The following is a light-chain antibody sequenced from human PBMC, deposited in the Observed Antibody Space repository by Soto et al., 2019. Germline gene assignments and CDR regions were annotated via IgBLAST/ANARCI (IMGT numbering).Light chain of an antibody. J-gene: IGLJ1*01. CDR3: ISHVGHSNV. CDR1: SSDVGGSDY. CDR2: DVS. Sequence: ALTQPPSASGSPGQSVTISCTGTSSDVGGSDYVSWYQHHPGKAPKLMIYDVSKRPSGVPDRFSGSKSGNMASLTVSGLQAEDEADYYCISHVGHSNVFGTGTKVTVL. V-gene: IGLV2-8*01.